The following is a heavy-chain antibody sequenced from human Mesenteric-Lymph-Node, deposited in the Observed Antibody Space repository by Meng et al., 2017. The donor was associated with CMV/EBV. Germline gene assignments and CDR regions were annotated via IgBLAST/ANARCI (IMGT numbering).Heavy chain of an antibody. J-gene: IGHJ4*02. D-gene: IGHD3-9*01. CDR2: INHSGST. Sequence: QVQLHQLGAGLFKPSETLSVTCAVYGGSFSGYYWNWIRQSPEKGLEWIGEINHSGSTTYNPSFTSRIIISVDTSTNQISLNMSSVTAADTAVYYCARGSSYDILTGYFDYWGQGALVTVSS. CDR3: ARGSSYDILTGYFDY. CDR1: GGSFSGYY. V-gene: IGHV4-34*01.